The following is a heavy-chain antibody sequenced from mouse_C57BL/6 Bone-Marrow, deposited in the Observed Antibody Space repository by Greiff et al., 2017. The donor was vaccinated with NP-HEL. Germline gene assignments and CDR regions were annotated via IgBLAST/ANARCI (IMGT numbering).Heavy chain of an antibody. CDR1: GYTITSYW. Sequence: QVQLQQPGAELVMPGASVKLSCKASGYTITSYWMHWVKQRPGQGLEWIGEIDPSDSYTNYNQKFKGKSTLTVDKSSSTAYMQLSSLTSEDSAVYYCARGTYWGQGTLVTVSA. V-gene: IGHV1-69*01. CDR3: ARGTY. CDR2: IDPSDSYT. J-gene: IGHJ3*01.